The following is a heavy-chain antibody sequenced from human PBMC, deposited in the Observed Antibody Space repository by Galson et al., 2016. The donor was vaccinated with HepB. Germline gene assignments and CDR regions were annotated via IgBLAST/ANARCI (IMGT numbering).Heavy chain of an antibody. Sequence: LSLTCTVSGGSLSSGGYYWSWIRQHPEKGLEWIGNIYYSGATYYNPSLKSRVMISVGTSKNQFSLNLTSVTAADTAVYYCARWDGFTAADYWGQGALVTVSS. CDR2: IYYSGAT. CDR1: GGSLSSGGYY. D-gene: IGHD2-2*01. CDR3: ARWDGFTAADY. J-gene: IGHJ4*02. V-gene: IGHV4-31*03.